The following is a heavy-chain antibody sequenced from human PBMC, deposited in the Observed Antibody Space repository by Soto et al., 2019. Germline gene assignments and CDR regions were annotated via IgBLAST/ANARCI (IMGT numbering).Heavy chain of an antibody. J-gene: IGHJ4*02. CDR1: GFTFSSYA. Sequence: GGSLRLSCAVSGFTFSSYAMSWVRQAPGKGLEWVSTLSSSGGTTYYADSVKGRFTISRDSSKNTLYLQMNSLRAEDAAVYYCAKDLGIAVAGTLMEYWGQGALVTVSS. V-gene: IGHV3-23*01. CDR3: AKDLGIAVAGTLMEY. CDR2: LSSSGGTT. D-gene: IGHD6-19*01.